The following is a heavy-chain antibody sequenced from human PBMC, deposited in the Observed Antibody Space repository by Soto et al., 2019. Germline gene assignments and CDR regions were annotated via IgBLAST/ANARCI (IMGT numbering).Heavy chain of an antibody. Sequence: GGSLRLSCAASGFTFSSYSMNWVRQAPGKGLEWVSYISSSSSTIYYADSVKGRFTISRDNAKNSLYLQMNSLRDEDTAVYYCARVILRYSSSAPGGMDVWGQGTTVTVSS. CDR3: ARVILRYSSSAPGGMDV. D-gene: IGHD6-6*01. CDR2: ISSSSSTI. CDR1: GFTFSSYS. J-gene: IGHJ6*02. V-gene: IGHV3-48*02.